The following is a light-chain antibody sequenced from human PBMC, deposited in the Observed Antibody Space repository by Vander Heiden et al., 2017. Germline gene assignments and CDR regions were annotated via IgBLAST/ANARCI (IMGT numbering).Light chain of an antibody. CDR2: EVS. Sequence: QSARTQPASVSGSPGQSITISCPGTSSDVGGYNYVSWYQQHPGKSPKLMIYEVSNRPSGVSNRFSGSKSGNTASLTISGLQAEDEADYYCSSYTSSSTRVFGGGTKLTVL. V-gene: IGLV2-14*01. CDR1: SSDVGGYNY. J-gene: IGLJ3*02. CDR3: SSYTSSSTRV.